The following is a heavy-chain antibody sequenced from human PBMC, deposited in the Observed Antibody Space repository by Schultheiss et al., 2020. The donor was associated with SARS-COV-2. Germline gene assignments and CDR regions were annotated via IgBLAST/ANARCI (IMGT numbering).Heavy chain of an antibody. D-gene: IGHD2-21*02. CDR3: TVTPIGYYYYYMDV. V-gene: IGHV3-21*03. CDR2: ISSSSSYI. CDR1: GFTFTSYS. J-gene: IGHJ6*03. Sequence: GGSLRLSCAASGFTFTSYSMNWVRQAPGKGLEWVSSISSSSSYIYYADSVKGRFTISRDNSKNTLYLQMNSLKTEDTAVYYCTVTPIGYYYYYMDVWGKGTTVTVSS.